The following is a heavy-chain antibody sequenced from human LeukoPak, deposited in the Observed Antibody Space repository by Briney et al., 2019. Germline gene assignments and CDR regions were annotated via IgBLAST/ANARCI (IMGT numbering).Heavy chain of an antibody. CDR3: ARENGGTKAFDI. V-gene: IGHV3-66*02. Sequence: GGSLRLSCAASGFTVGSNYMSWVRQAPGKGLEWVSVIYSGGSTYYADSVKGRFTISRDNSKNTLYLQMNSLRAEDTAVYYCARENGGTKAFDIWGQGTMVTVSS. CDR2: IYSGGST. D-gene: IGHD1-1*01. J-gene: IGHJ3*02. CDR1: GFTVGSNY.